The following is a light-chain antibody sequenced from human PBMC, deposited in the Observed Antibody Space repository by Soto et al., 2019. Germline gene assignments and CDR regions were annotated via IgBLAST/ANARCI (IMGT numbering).Light chain of an antibody. CDR2: EVS. Sequence: QSALTQPASVSGSPGQSITISCTGTSSDVGSYNLVSWYQQHPGKAPKLMIYEVSKRPSGVSNRFSGSKSGNTASLTISGLQAEDEAEYYCCSYAGSSTPYVVFGGGTKLTVL. CDR3: CSYAGSSTPYVV. CDR1: SSDVGSYNL. J-gene: IGLJ2*01. V-gene: IGLV2-23*02.